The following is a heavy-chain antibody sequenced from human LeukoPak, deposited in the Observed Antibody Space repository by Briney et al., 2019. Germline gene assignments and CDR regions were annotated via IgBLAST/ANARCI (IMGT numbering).Heavy chain of an antibody. CDR2: LHADGIER. Sequence: GGSLRLSCAASGFTLSGYWMSWVRQAPGKGLEWVARLHADGIERYYVDPVKGRFTISRDNAKNSLHLEMYSLRLDDTAVYYCARGGYSFDYLGQGTLVTVSS. CDR1: GFTLSGYW. D-gene: IGHD5-12*01. V-gene: IGHV3-7*01. J-gene: IGHJ4*02. CDR3: ARGGYSFDY.